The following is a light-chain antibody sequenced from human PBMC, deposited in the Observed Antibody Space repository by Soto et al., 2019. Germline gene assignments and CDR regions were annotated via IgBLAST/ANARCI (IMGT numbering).Light chain of an antibody. CDR1: QLFSSN. CDR2: GAY. J-gene: IGKJ4*01. CDR3: QQYESSPPLT. Sequence: EIVLTQSPGTLSLSPGERATLSCRASQLFSSNLAWYQQKPGQAPRLLIYGAYNRATGIPDRFSGSGSGTDFTLTISRLEPEDFAVYYCQQYESSPPLTCGGGTKVDIK. V-gene: IGKV3-20*01.